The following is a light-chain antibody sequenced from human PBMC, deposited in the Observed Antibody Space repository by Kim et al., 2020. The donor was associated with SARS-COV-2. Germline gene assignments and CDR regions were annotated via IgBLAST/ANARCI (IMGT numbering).Light chain of an antibody. Sequence: QSLTLSCPSLLTVIRCFHFLSSYQHPPRAAPTLFIYDVNKRPSGVPARFSGSVSGVAASLTISGLQAEDEADYYSCSLVGGYTKVFGGGTQLTVL. CDR3: CSLVGGYTKV. CDR2: DVN. CDR1: LTVIRCFHF. V-gene: IGLV2-11*01. J-gene: IGLJ3*02.